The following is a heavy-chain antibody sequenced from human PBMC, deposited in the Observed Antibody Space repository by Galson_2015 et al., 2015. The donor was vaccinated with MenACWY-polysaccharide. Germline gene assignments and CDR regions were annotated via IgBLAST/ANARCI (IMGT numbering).Heavy chain of an antibody. CDR3: AKDSIAVRPGWFDP. V-gene: IGHV3-30*02. D-gene: IGHD6-6*01. CDR1: GFPFSSYG. Sequence: SLRLSCAASGFPFSSYGMHWVRQAPAKGLEWVTFIRYDGNDKYYADSVKGRFTISRDNSKNTLYLQMNSLRTDDTAVYYCAKDSIAVRPGWFDPWGQGSLVTVSS. J-gene: IGHJ5*02. CDR2: IRYDGNDK.